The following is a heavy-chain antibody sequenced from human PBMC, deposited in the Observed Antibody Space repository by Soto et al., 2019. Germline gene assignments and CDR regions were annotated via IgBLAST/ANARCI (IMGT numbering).Heavy chain of an antibody. CDR1: GGSVNSDNYY. Sequence: SETLSLTCTVSGGSVNSDNYYWSWIRQPPGRGLDWIGYIYHTGSTNYNPSLNSRVTISVDTSRDQFSLKLNSVTAADTAVYYCAREFSNSPEAFDSWGQGTLVTVSS. J-gene: IGHJ4*02. CDR2: IYHTGST. D-gene: IGHD6-6*01. CDR3: AREFSNSPEAFDS. V-gene: IGHV4-61*01.